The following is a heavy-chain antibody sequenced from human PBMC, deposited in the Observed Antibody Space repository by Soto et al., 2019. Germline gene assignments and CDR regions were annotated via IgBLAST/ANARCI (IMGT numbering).Heavy chain of an antibody. J-gene: IGHJ6*02. D-gene: IGHD6-6*01. CDR2: IKSKTDGGTT. Sequence: AGSLTLSGAASGFTFRNALMSWVRQAPGKGLEWVGRIKSKTDGGTTDYAAPVKGRFTISRDDSKNTLYLQMNSLKTEDTAVYYCTTDADQYSSSSWVYYYYGMDVWGQGTTVTVSS. V-gene: IGHV3-15*01. CDR3: TTDADQYSSSSWVYYYYGMDV. CDR1: GFTFRNAL.